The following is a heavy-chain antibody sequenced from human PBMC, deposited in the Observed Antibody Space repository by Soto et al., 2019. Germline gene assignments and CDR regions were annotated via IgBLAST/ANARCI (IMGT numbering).Heavy chain of an antibody. Sequence: PSETLSLTCTVSGGSISSGGYYWSWIRQHPGKGLEWIGYIYYSGSTYYNPSLKSRVTISVDTSKNQFSLKLSSVTAADTAVYYCARGWVDTAMVDFDCWGQGTLVTVSS. CDR1: GGSISSGGYY. J-gene: IGHJ4*02. CDR3: ARGWVDTAMVDFDC. D-gene: IGHD5-18*01. CDR2: IYYSGST. V-gene: IGHV4-31*03.